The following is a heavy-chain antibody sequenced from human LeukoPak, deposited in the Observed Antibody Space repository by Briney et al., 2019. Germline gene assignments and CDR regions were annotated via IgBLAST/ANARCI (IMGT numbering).Heavy chain of an antibody. D-gene: IGHD1-26*01. J-gene: IGHJ3*02. CDR1: GGSISSGSYY. Sequence: SETLSFTCTVSGGSISSGSYYWSWIRQPAGKGLEWIGRIYTSGSTNYNPSLKSRVTISVDTSKNQFSLKLSSVTAADTAVYYCAGDAASVGATDDAFDIWGQGTMVTVSS. CDR3: AGDAASVGATDDAFDI. CDR2: IYTSGST. V-gene: IGHV4-61*02.